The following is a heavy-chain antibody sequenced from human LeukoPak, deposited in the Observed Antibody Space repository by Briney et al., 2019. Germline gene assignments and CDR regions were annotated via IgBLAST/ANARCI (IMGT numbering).Heavy chain of an antibody. CDR3: ARDAAMVRWYFDL. CDR1: GFTFSSYS. D-gene: IGHD5-18*01. CDR2: ISSSSSTI. Sequence: PGGSLRLSCAASGFTFSSYSMNWVRQAPGKGLEWVSYISSSSSTIYYADSVKGRFTISRDNAKNSLYLQMNSLRAEDTAVYYXARDAAMVRWYFDLWGRGTLVTVSS. V-gene: IGHV3-48*01. J-gene: IGHJ2*01.